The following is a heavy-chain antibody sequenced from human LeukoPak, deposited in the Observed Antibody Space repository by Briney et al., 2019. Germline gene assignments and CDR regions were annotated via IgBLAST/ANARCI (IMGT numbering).Heavy chain of an antibody. D-gene: IGHD3-22*01. CDR2: IYYSGST. J-gene: IGHJ4*02. CDR1: GVSISSSSYY. CDR3: ARGYYYDSSGYSSWDY. V-gene: IGHV4-39*07. Sequence: PSETLSLTCTVSGVSISSSSYYWGWIRQPPGKGLEWIGSIYYSGSTYYNPSRKSQFTITVDTAKNQFSLKLSSVTAADTAVYYCARGYYYDSSGYSSWDYWGQGTLVTVSS.